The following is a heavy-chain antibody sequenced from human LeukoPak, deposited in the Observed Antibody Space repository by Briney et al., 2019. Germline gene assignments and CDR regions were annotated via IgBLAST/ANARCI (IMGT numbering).Heavy chain of an antibody. Sequence: GGSLRLSCTASGFTFSNYCMHWVRQAPGQGLVWVARIKRDGASTNYADSVKGRFTISRDNAKNTVYLQMNSLRDEDTAVYFCARDAKCYDDMDVWGKGTTVTVSS. J-gene: IGHJ6*03. CDR3: ARDAKCYDDMDV. CDR2: IKRDGAST. V-gene: IGHV3-74*01. CDR1: GFTFSNYC.